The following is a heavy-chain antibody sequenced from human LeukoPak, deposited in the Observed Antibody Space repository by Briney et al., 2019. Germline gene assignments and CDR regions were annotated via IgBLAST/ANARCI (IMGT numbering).Heavy chain of an antibody. J-gene: IGHJ4*02. CDR1: GFTFSNYG. D-gene: IGHD6-13*01. CDR2: IINNGIST. V-gene: IGHV3-23*01. Sequence: GSLRLSCAASGFTFSNYGMSWVRQAPGKGLEWVSGIINNGISTSYAESVKGRFTISRDNSKSTLFLQMNSLRAEDTAVYYCARGSSTFGYWGQGTLVTVSS. CDR3: ARGSSTFGY.